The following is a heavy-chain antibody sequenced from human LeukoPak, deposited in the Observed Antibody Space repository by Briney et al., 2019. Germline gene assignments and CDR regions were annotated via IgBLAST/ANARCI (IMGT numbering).Heavy chain of an antibody. Sequence: SETLSLTCTVSGGSISSYSWNWIRQPAGKGLEWIGRIYTSGSTNYNPSLKSRVTMSVDTSKNQFSLKLSSVTAADTAVYYCARGRSSSWYYFDYWGQGTLVTVSS. J-gene: IGHJ4*02. V-gene: IGHV4-4*07. CDR3: ARGRSSSWYYFDY. CDR1: GGSISSYS. CDR2: IYTSGST. D-gene: IGHD6-13*01.